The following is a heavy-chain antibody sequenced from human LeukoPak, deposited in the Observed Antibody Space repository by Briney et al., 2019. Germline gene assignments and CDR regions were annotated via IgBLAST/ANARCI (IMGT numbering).Heavy chain of an antibody. CDR2: ISINTDT. V-gene: IGHV3-53*01. J-gene: IGHJ4*02. CDR3: AIAQSWDELFDS. Sequence: WRSLRLSCAASGIAVIGNYMSWVRQPPGKGLEWVSFISINTDTFYADSVRGRFTISRDSSKNTLFLQMNSLRDEDSAVYYCAIAQSWDELFDSWGQGTLVTVSS. CDR1: GIAVIGNY. D-gene: IGHD1-26*01.